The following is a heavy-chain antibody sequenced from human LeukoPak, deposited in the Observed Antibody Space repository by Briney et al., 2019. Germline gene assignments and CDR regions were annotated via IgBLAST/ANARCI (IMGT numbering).Heavy chain of an antibody. D-gene: IGHD6-13*01. V-gene: IGHV4-31*03. J-gene: IGHJ4*02. CDR2: IFYSGST. Sequence: SETLSLTCTVSGDSISSATYYWGWIRHHPGKGLEWIGHIFYSGSTYYNPSLKSRITISVDTSKNQFSLKLGSVTAADTAVYYCASRPADSTWYGVFDYWSQGTLVTVSS. CDR3: ASRPADSTWYGVFDY. CDR1: GDSISSATYY.